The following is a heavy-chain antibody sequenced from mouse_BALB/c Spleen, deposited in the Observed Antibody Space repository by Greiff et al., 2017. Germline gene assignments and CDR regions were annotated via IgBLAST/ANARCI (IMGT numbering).Heavy chain of an antibody. D-gene: IGHD2-10*02. CDR1: GFSLSTSGMG. CDR3: ARRRGYGNAWFAY. V-gene: IGHV8-12*01. Sequence: QVTLKVSGPGILQPSQTLSLTCSFSGFSLSTSGMGVSWIRQPSGKGLEWLAHIYWDDDKRYNPSLKSRLTISKDTSRNQVFLKITSVDTADTATYYCARRRGYGNAWFAYWGQGTLVTVSA. CDR2: IYWDDDK. J-gene: IGHJ3*01.